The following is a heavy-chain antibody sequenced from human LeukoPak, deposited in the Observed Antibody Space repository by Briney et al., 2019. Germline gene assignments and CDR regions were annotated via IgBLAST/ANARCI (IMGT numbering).Heavy chain of an antibody. J-gene: IGHJ6*02. CDR2: IYYSGST. CDR3: ARRPNYTYFYAMDV. V-gene: IGHV4-39*01. Sequence: SETLSLTCTVSGGSISSSSYYWGWIRQPPGKGLEWIGSIYYSGSTYHNPSLKSRVTISVDTSKNQFSLKLSSVTAADTAVYYCARRPNYTYFYAMDVWGQGTTVTVSS. CDR1: GGSISSSSYY. D-gene: IGHD1-7*01.